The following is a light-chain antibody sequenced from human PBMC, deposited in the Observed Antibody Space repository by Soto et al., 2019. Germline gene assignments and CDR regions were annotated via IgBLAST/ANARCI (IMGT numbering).Light chain of an antibody. Sequence: QSVLTQPPSASGTPGQRVTISCSGSSSNIGSNTVNWYQQLPATAPKLLIYSNNQRPSGVPDRFSGSKSGTSASLAISGLQSGDEADYYCAAWDDSLNGHVFGTGTKVTVL. V-gene: IGLV1-44*01. CDR1: SSNIGSNT. CDR3: AAWDDSLNGHV. J-gene: IGLJ1*01. CDR2: SNN.